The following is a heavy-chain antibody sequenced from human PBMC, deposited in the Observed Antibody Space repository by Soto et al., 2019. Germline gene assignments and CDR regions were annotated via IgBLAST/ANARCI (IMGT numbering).Heavy chain of an antibody. Sequence: EVQLLESGGGLVQPGGSLRLSCAASGFTFSSYAMSWVRQAPGKGLEWVSAISGSGGSTYYADSVKGRFTISRDNPKNSLYLQMNSLRAEDTAVYYCEKDRRSTWPGDAFDIWGQGTMVTVSS. CDR2: ISGSGGST. D-gene: IGHD4-17*01. CDR3: EKDRRSTWPGDAFDI. J-gene: IGHJ3*02. V-gene: IGHV3-23*01. CDR1: GFTFSSYA.